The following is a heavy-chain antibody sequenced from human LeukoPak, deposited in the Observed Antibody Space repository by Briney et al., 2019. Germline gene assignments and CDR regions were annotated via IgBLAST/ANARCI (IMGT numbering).Heavy chain of an antibody. V-gene: IGHV3-48*01. Sequence: QPGGSLRLSCAASGFTFSSYSMNWVRQAPGKGLEWVSYISSSSSTIYYADSVKGRFTISRDNSKNTLYLQMNSLRADDTAVYYCAKANLRYFQHWGQGTLVTVSS. CDR2: ISSSSSTI. CDR3: AKANLRYFQH. J-gene: IGHJ1*01. CDR1: GFTFSSYS. D-gene: IGHD1-14*01.